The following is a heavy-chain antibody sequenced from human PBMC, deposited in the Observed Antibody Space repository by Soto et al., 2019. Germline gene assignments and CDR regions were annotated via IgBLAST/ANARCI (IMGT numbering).Heavy chain of an antibody. CDR1: GYTFSTYG. CDR2: IDIYYRNT. Sequence: ASVKVSCKTSGYTFSTYGISWVRQAPGQGLEWMGWIDIYYRNTKFAQKFQGRVTVTTDTATSTAYMELRSLRPDDSAVYYCARGALLTGYSLDDFDMDVWG. V-gene: IGHV1-18*04. J-gene: IGHJ6*02. D-gene: IGHD3-9*01. CDR3: ARGALLTGYSLDDFDMDV.